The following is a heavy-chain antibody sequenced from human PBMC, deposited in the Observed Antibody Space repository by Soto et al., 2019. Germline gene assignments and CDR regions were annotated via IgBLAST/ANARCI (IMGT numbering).Heavy chain of an antibody. D-gene: IGHD3-3*01. CDR1: GGSIISYY. CDR2: IYYSGST. CDR3: ARETVSGGFDY. V-gene: IGHV4-59*01. Sequence: SETLSLTCTVSGGSIISYYWSWIRQPPGKGLEWIGYIYYSGSTNYNPSLKSRVTISVDTSKNQFSLKLSSVTAADTAVYYCARETVSGGFDYWGQGTLVTVSS. J-gene: IGHJ4*02.